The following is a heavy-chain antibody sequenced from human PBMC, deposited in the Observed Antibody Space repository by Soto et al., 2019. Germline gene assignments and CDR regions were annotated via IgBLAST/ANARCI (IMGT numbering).Heavy chain of an antibody. CDR1: GGSISSSNW. Sequence: QVQLQEAGPGLVKPSGTLSLTCAVSGGSISSSNWWSWVRQPPEKGLEWIGEIYQSGSTNYNPSLKRLVTISLDKSKNQFSLLLSSVTAADTAVYYCARRIYGDWYFDLWGRGTLVTVSS. CDR3: ARRIYGDWYFDL. V-gene: IGHV4-4*02. CDR2: IYQSGST. J-gene: IGHJ2*01. D-gene: IGHD3-16*01.